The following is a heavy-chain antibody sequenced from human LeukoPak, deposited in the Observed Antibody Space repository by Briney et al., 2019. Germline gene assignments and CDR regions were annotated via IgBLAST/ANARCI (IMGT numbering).Heavy chain of an antibody. Sequence: SETLSLTCAVSGGSISSYYWSWIRQPPGKGLEWIGYIYYSGSTNYNPSLKSRVTISVDTSKNQFSLKLSSVTAADTAVYYCARHLSGLSRIINWFDPWGQGTLVTVSS. CDR1: GGSISSYY. CDR2: IYYSGST. D-gene: IGHD2/OR15-2a*01. CDR3: ARHLSGLSRIINWFDP. J-gene: IGHJ5*02. V-gene: IGHV4-59*08.